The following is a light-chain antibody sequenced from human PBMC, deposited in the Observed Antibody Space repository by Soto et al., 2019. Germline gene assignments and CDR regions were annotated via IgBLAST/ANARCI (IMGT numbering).Light chain of an antibody. CDR2: DVT. CDR3: SSYTTSSTLI. J-gene: IGLJ2*01. V-gene: IGLV2-14*03. Sequence: QSALTQPASVSGSPGQSITISCTGTSSDVGRYKLVSWYQQHPGKAPKLMIYDVTNRPSGVSNRFSGSKSGNTASLTISRLQAEDEADYYCSSYTTSSTLIFGGGTKLTV. CDR1: SSDVGRYKL.